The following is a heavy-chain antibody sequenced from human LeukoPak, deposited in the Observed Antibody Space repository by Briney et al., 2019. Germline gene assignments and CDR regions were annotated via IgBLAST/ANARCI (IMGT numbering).Heavy chain of an antibody. CDR3: AKSGLNRFDY. J-gene: IGHJ4*02. D-gene: IGHD2-15*01. CDR2: IKQDGSEK. CDR1: GFTFSSYW. Sequence: SGGSLRLSCAASGFTFSSYWMSWVRQAPGKGLEWVANIKQDGSEKYYADSVKGRFTISRDNSKNTLYLQMSSLRAEDTAVYYCAKSGLNRFDYWGQGTLVTVSS. V-gene: IGHV3-7*03.